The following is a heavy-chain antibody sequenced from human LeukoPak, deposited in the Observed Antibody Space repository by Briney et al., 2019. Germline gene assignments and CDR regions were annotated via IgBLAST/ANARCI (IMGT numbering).Heavy chain of an antibody. CDR2: IRYDGSNK. CDR3: AKDSVWFGEFPEYYFDY. CDR1: GFTVSSNS. Sequence: GGSLRLSCTVSGFTVSSNSMSWVRQAPGKGLEWVAFIRYDGSNKYYADSVKGRFTISRDNSKNTLYLQMNSLRAEDTAVYYCAKDSVWFGEFPEYYFDYWGQGTLVTVSS. D-gene: IGHD3-10*01. V-gene: IGHV3-30*02. J-gene: IGHJ4*02.